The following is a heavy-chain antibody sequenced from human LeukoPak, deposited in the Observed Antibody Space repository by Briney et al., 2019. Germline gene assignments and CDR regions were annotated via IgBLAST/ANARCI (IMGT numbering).Heavy chain of an antibody. D-gene: IGHD6-13*01. J-gene: IGHJ3*02. CDR1: GYTFTSYG. CDR2: ISAYNGNT. CDR3: ARERDSSSWYHDAFDI. V-gene: IGHV1-18*01. Sequence: EASVKVSCKASGYTFTSYGISWVRQAPGQGLEWMGWISAYNGNTNYAQKLQGRGTMTTDTSTSTAYMELRSLRSDDTAVYYCARERDSSSWYHDAFDIWGQGTMVTVSS.